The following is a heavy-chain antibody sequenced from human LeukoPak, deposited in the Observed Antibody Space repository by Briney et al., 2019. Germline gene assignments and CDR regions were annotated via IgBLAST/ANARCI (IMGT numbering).Heavy chain of an antibody. V-gene: IGHV3-23*01. Sequence: GGSLRLSCAASGFTFSSYAMSWVRQAPGKGLEWVSAISGSGGSTYYADSVKGRFTISRDNSKNILYLQMNSLRAEDTALYYCAKDFNGNYYSLWGYWGQGTLVTVSS. CDR1: GFTFSSYA. CDR3: AKDFNGNYYSLWGY. CDR2: ISGSGGST. D-gene: IGHD1-26*01. J-gene: IGHJ4*02.